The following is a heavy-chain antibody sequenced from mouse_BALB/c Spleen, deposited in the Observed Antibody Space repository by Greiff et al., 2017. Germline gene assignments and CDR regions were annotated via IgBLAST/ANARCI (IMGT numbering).Heavy chain of an antibody. CDR2: INPYNDGT. CDR1: GYTFTSYV. Sequence: EVQLQQSGPELVKPGASVKMSCKASGYTFTSYVMHWVKQKPGQGLEWIGYINPYNDGTKYNEKFKGKATLTSDKSSSTAYMELSSLTSEDSAVYYCARERGVTTGFYAMDYWGQGTSVTVSS. V-gene: IGHV1-14*01. CDR3: ARERGVTTGFYAMDY. D-gene: IGHD2-2*01. J-gene: IGHJ4*01.